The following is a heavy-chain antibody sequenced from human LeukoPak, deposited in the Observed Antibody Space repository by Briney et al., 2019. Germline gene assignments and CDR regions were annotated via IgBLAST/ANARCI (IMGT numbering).Heavy chain of an antibody. V-gene: IGHV1-46*01. CDR1: GYTFTRYY. CDR2: IDPSGGST. D-gene: IGHD1-1*01. J-gene: IGHJ4*02. CDR3: ARDKSGTTKGDSDY. Sequence: ASVRVSCKASGYTFTRYYMHWVRQAPGQGLEWMGIIDPSGGSTSYAQKFQGRVTMTRDTSTSTVYMDLSSLRSEDTAVYYCARDKSGTTKGDSDYWGQGTLVTVSS.